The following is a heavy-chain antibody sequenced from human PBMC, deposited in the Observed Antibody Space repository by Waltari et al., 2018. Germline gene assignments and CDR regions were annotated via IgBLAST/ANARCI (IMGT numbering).Heavy chain of an antibody. CDR2: INHSGST. Sequence: QVQLQQWGAGLLKPSETLSLTCAVFGGSFTSYNWNWIRQPPGKGLEWIGEINHSGSTNYNSSLKSRVTISVDTSKNQFSLKLSSVTAADTAVYYCARRADGLDYWGQGNLVTVSS. V-gene: IGHV4-34*01. J-gene: IGHJ4*02. D-gene: IGHD6-13*01. CDR3: ARRADGLDY. CDR1: GGSFTSYN.